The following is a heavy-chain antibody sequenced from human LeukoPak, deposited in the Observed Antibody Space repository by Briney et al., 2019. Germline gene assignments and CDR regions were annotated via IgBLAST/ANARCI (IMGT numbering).Heavy chain of an antibody. CDR1: GYTFTGYY. Sequence: ASVKVSCKASGYTFTGYYMHWVRQAPGQGLEWMGWINPNSGGTNYAQKFQGRVTMTRDTSISTACMELSRLRSDDTAVYYCARGFYSNSLYYYYMDVWGKGTTVTVSS. CDR3: ARGFYSNSLYYYYMDV. V-gene: IGHV1-2*02. D-gene: IGHD4-11*01. CDR2: INPNSGGT. J-gene: IGHJ6*03.